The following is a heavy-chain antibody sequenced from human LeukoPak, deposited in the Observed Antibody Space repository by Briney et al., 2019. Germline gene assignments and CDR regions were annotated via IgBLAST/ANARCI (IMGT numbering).Heavy chain of an antibody. CDR3: ARIAAAVPDQ. CDR1: GFTFTTYW. J-gene: IGHJ5*02. Sequence: GGSLRLSCAASGFTFTTYWMGWVRQAPGKGLEWVANVKKDGSDKYYMDSVKGRFTISRDNGNYSLYLLMSSLGAEDSGVYYCARIAAAVPDQWGPGTLVTVSS. D-gene: IGHD6-13*01. V-gene: IGHV3-7*01. CDR2: VKKDGSDK.